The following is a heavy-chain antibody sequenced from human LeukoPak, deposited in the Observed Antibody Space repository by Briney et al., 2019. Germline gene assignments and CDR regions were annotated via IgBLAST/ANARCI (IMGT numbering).Heavy chain of an antibody. J-gene: IGHJ4*02. Sequence: PGGSLRLSCAASGFNLTRSTLPWVRQAPGKGLEWVSSISGSGSTTYYADSVKGRFTISRDNSKHTLYLQMNNLGAEDTAVYYCAKTIPGRYGVSDFWGQGSLVTVSS. CDR3: AKTIPGRYGVSDF. CDR1: GFNLTRST. D-gene: IGHD3-16*01. CDR2: ISGSGSTT. V-gene: IGHV3-23*01.